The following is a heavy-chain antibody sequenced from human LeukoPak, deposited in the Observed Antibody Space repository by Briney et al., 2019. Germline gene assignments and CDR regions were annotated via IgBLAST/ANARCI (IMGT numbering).Heavy chain of an antibody. Sequence: GGSLRLSCAASGFTFSNHAMAWVRQAPGKGLEWVSAIHSGGADTYYADSVKGRFTISRDNSKNTLSLQMNSLRPEDTALYYCARNLNSGSYYYFDYWGQGTLVTVSS. J-gene: IGHJ4*02. CDR3: ARNLNSGSYYYFDY. D-gene: IGHD1-26*01. V-gene: IGHV3-23*01. CDR2: IHSGGADT. CDR1: GFTFSNHA.